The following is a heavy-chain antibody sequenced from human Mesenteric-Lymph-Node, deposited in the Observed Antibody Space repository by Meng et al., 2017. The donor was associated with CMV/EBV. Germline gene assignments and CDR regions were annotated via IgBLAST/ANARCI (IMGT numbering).Heavy chain of an antibody. Sequence: SGFTFKDYYMSWIRQAPGKGGLEWVSYISADSSFTTYADSVKGRFTISRDNAKNSLFLQMNSLRAEDTAVYYCARVGQTVAAGILDYWGQGTLVTVSS. CDR2: ISADSSFT. D-gene: IGHD6-13*01. J-gene: IGHJ4*02. CDR3: ARVGQTVAAGILDY. CDR1: GFTFKDYY. V-gene: IGHV3-11*06.